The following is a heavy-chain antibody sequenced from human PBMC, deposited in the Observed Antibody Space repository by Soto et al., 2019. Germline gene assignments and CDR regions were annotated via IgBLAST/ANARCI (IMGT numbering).Heavy chain of an antibody. CDR3: AREKTYYYDSSGYPNFDY. J-gene: IGHJ4*02. CDR1: GFTFSSYG. D-gene: IGHD3-22*01. V-gene: IGHV3-33*01. CDR2: IWYDGSNK. Sequence: QVQLVESGGGVVQPGRSLRLSCAASGFTFSSYGMHWVRQAPGKGLEWVVVIWYDGSNKYYADSVKGRFTISRDNSKNTLYLQMNSLRAEDTAVYYCAREKTYYYDSSGYPNFDYWGQGTLVTVSS.